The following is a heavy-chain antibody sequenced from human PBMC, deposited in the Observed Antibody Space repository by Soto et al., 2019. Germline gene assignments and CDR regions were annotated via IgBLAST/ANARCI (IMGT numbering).Heavy chain of an antibody. CDR1: GFTFSSYA. V-gene: IGHV3-23*01. D-gene: IGHD3-3*01. CDR2: ISGSGGST. J-gene: IGHJ5*02. CDR3: AKDHDFWSGYLFDP. Sequence: PGGSLRLSCAASGFTFSSYAMSWFRQAPGKGLEWVSAISGSGGSTYYADSVKGRFTISRDNSKNTLYLQMNSLRAEDTAVYYCAKDHDFWSGYLFDPWGQGTLVTVSS.